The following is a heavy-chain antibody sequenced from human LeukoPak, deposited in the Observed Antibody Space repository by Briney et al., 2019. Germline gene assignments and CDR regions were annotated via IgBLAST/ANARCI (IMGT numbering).Heavy chain of an antibody. Sequence: GGSLRLSCSASGFTFSSYCMNWVRQAPGKGLEGVSSISSSSSYIYYADSVKGRFTISRDNAKNSLYLQMNSLRAEDTAVYYCARDVITGTLRAFDIWGQGTMVTVSS. CDR3: ARDVITGTLRAFDI. CDR1: GFTFSSYC. V-gene: IGHV3-21*01. J-gene: IGHJ3*02. D-gene: IGHD1-7*01. CDR2: ISSSSSYI.